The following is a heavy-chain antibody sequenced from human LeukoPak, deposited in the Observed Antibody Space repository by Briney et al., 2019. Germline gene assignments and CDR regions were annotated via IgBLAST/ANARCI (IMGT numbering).Heavy chain of an antibody. CDR2: IYTSGST. V-gene: IGHV4-4*07. CDR3: ARVDYDSSGYPFDY. CDR1: GGSISSYY. D-gene: IGHD3-22*01. Sequence: PSETLSLTCTVSGGSISSYYWSWIRQPPGKGLEWIGRIYTSGSTNYNPSLKSRVTMSVDTSKNQFSLKLSSVTAADTAVYYCARVDYDSSGYPFDYWGQGTLVTVSS. J-gene: IGHJ4*02.